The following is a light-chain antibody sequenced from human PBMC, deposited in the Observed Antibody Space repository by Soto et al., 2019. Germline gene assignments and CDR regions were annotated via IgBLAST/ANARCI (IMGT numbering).Light chain of an antibody. CDR3: AAWDDSLKGWV. J-gene: IGLJ3*02. CDR2: NSN. V-gene: IGLV1-44*01. CDR1: SSNIGSKA. Sequence: QAVVTQPPSASGTPGQRVTISCSGSSSNIGSKAVNWYQQVPGTAPQLLIYNSNQRPSGVPGRFSGSKSGTSASLAISGLQSEDEADYYCAAWDDSLKGWVFGGGTKLTVL.